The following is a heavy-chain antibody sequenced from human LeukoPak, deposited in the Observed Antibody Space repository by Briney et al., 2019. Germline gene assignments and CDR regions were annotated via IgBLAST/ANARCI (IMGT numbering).Heavy chain of an antibody. Sequence: PSETLSLTCAVYGGSFSGYYWSWIRQPAGKGLEWIGRIYTSGSTNYNPSLKSRVTMSVDTSKNQFSLKLSSVTAADTAVYYCARDPYSQSYQLPIRPYYYYMDVWGKGTTVTVSS. CDR2: IYTSGST. V-gene: IGHV4-4*07. D-gene: IGHD2-2*01. CDR1: GGSFSGYY. J-gene: IGHJ6*03. CDR3: ARDPYSQSYQLPIRPYYYYMDV.